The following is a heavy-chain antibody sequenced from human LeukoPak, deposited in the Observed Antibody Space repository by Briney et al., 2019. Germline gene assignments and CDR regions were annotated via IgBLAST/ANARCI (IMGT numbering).Heavy chain of an antibody. V-gene: IGHV3-30-3*01. CDR2: ISFDGSHK. Sequence: GRSLRLSCAASSFTFATYSMHWVRQAPGKGLEWVAVISFDGSHKYYADSVKGRFTISRDNSKKTVDLQMNGLRAEDTSVYYCARHYGGIRPNFYYFYTDVWGTGTTVTVSS. J-gene: IGHJ6*03. CDR1: SFTFATYS. CDR3: ARHYGGIRPNFYYFYTDV. D-gene: IGHD4-23*01.